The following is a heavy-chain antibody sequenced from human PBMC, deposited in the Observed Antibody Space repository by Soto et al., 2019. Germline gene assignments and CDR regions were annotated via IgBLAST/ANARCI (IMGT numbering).Heavy chain of an antibody. V-gene: IGHV6-1*01. J-gene: IGHJ5*01. CDR2: TYYRSKWYN. Sequence: SQTLSLTCAISGDSVSSSSVTWNWIRQSPSRGLEWLGRTYYRSKWYNDYAESVKSRITINPDTSKDQFSLHLNSVTPEDTAVYYCVRLIGNSWLDFWGQGTLVTVSS. CDR1: GDSVSSSSVT. CDR3: VRLIGNSWLDF. D-gene: IGHD1-26*01.